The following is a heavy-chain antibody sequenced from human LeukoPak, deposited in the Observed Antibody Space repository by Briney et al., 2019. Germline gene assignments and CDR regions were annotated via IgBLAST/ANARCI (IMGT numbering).Heavy chain of an antibody. D-gene: IGHD3-22*01. CDR1: GYTFTGYY. CDR2: INPNSGGT. Sequence: GASVKVSCKASGYTFTGYYMHWVRQAPGQGLEWMGWINPNSGGTNYAQKFQGRVTMTRDTSISTAYMELSRLRSDDTAVYYRARDYYDSSGYDDWFDPWGQGTLVTVSS. V-gene: IGHV1-2*02. J-gene: IGHJ5*02. CDR3: ARDYYDSSGYDDWFDP.